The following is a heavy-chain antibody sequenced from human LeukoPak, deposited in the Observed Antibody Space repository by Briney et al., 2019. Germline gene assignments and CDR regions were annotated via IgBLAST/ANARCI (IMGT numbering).Heavy chain of an antibody. D-gene: IGHD6-19*01. Sequence: GGSLRLSCAASGFTFSSYDMHWVRQATGKGLEWVSAIGTAGDTYYPGSVKGRFTISRENAKNSLYLQMNSLRAGDTAVYYCARGPSGWSPGGYYHYGMDVWGQGTTVTVSS. CDR2: IGTAGDT. CDR3: ARGPSGWSPGGYYHYGMDV. CDR1: GFTFSSYD. V-gene: IGHV3-13*01. J-gene: IGHJ6*02.